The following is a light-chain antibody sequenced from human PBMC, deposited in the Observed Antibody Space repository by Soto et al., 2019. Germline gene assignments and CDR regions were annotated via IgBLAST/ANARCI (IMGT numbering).Light chain of an antibody. J-gene: IGLJ1*01. CDR3: SSYTTTSTYV. CDR2: HVS. CDR1: SSDVGGYNY. Sequence: HSDLTQAASGSGFPGQSISISCTGSSSDVGGYNYVSWYQQYPGKAPKLIIYHVSNPPSGVSDRFSGSKSGNSASLTISGLQAEDEADYYCSSYTTTSTYVFGTGTKVTVL. V-gene: IGLV2-14*01.